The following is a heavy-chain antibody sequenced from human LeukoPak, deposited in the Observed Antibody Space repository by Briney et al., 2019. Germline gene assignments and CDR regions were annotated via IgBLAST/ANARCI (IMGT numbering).Heavy chain of an antibody. J-gene: IGHJ4*02. CDR3: ARGYDSSASPDY. CDR2: ISSSSSYI. V-gene: IGHV3-21*01. Sequence: NSGGSLRLSCAASGFTFSSYSMNWVRQAPEKGLEWVSSISSSSSYIYYADSVKGRFTISRDNAKNALYLQMNSLRAEDTAVYYCARGYDSSASPDYWGQGTLVTVSS. CDR1: GFTFSSYS. D-gene: IGHD3-22*01.